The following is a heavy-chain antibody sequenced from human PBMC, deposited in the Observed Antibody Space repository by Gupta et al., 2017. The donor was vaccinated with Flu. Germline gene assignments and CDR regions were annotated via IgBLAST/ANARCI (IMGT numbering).Heavy chain of an antibody. J-gene: IGHJ3*02. V-gene: IGHV4-39*01. CDR3: ARQSDGYNPAAFDM. CDR2: IYYTGST. Sequence: IRQPPGKGLEWIGKIYYTGSTYYNPSLKSRVTISVDTSNNQFSLKLSSVTAADTSVYFCARQSDGYNPAAFDMWGQGRLVTVSS. D-gene: IGHD2-21*01.